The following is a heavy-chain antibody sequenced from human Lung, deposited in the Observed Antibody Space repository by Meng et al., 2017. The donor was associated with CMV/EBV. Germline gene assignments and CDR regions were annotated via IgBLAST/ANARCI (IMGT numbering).Heavy chain of an antibody. J-gene: IGHJ4*02. CDR1: GFTFNTYW. CDR3: AREYRLKYDSSGVDF. Sequence: ESXKISXAASGFTFNTYWMHWVRQAPGKGLVWVSRITSDGSSTTYADSVKGRFTISRDNAKNTLYLQMNSLGAEDTAVYYCAREYRLKYDSSGVDFWGQGTLVXVSS. D-gene: IGHD3-22*01. V-gene: IGHV3-74*01. CDR2: ITSDGSST.